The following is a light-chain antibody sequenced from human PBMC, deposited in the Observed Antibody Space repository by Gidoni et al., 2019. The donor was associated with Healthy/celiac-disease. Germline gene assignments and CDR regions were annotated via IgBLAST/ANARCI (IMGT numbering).Light chain of an antibody. V-gene: IGKV1-39*01. J-gene: IGKJ1*01. CDR3: QQSYSTPRT. CDR2: AAS. CDR1: QSISSY. Sequence: DIQLTQSPSSLSASVGDRVTLTGRASQSISSYLNWYQQKPGKAPTLLIYAASSLQSGVPSRFSGSGSGTDFTLTISSLQPEDFATYYCQQSYSTPRTFGQGTKVEIK.